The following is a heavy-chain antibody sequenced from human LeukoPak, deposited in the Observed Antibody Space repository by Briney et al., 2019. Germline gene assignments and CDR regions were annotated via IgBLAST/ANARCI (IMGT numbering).Heavy chain of an antibody. CDR2: IYYSGSS. Sequence: SETLSLTCSVSGVSISTSTYNWGWIRQPPGKGLEWIGAIYYSGSSYYNPSLKSRVTISVDTSKNQFSLKLNSVTAADTAVYYGARHPSGRADSWGQGTLVTVSS. J-gene: IGHJ4*02. CDR3: ARHPSGRADS. D-gene: IGHD3-10*01. CDR1: GVSISTSTYN. V-gene: IGHV4-39*01.